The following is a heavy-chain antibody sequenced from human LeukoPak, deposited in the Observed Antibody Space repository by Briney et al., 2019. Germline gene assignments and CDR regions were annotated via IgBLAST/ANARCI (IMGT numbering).Heavy chain of an antibody. J-gene: IGHJ5*02. CDR2: MNPNSGNT. CDR1: GYTFSSYD. CDR3: ARVDWNDDWFDP. D-gene: IGHD1-1*01. V-gene: IGHV1-8*01. Sequence: GASVKVSCKASGYTFSSYDINWVRQATGQGLEWMGWMNPNSGNTGYAQKFQGRVTMTRNTSISTAYMELSSLRSEDTAVYYCARVDWNDDWFDPWGQGTLVTVSS.